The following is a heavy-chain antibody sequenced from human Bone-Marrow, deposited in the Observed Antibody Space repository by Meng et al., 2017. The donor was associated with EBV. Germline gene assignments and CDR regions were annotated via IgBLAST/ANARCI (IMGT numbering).Heavy chain of an antibody. D-gene: IGHD3-10*01. J-gene: IGHJ4*02. V-gene: IGHV1-69*01. Sequence: QRQLVQVGPEVKKPGSSWKVSCKTSGGTFRSDAISWVRQAPGQGLEWMGGLIPMSDAPHYAQKFQGRVTITADESTSTHYMDLSGLRSEDTAVYYCASESGRGFTPDYWGQGTLVTVSS. CDR1: GGTFRSDA. CDR3: ASESGRGFTPDY. CDR2: LIPMSDAP.